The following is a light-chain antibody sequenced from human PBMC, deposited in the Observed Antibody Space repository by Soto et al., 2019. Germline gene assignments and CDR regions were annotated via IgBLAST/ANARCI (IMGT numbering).Light chain of an antibody. V-gene: IGLV1-47*01. J-gene: IGLJ1*01. CDR3: AAWDDSLSARYV. Sequence: QSVLTQPPSASGTPGQMVTISCSGSSSNIGSNYVYWYQQLPGTAPKLLIYRNNQRPSGVPDRFSGSKSGTSASLAISGLRSEDEADYYCAAWDDSLSARYVFGTGTKVTVL. CDR1: SSNIGSNY. CDR2: RNN.